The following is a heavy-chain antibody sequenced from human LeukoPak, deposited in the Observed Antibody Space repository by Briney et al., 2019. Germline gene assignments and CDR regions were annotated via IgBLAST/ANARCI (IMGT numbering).Heavy chain of an antibody. J-gene: IGHJ6*03. V-gene: IGHV4-59*01. Sequence: SETLSLTCTVSGGSISSYYWSWIRQPPGKGLEWIGYIYYSGSTNYNPSLKSRVTISVDTSKNQFSLKLSSVTAADTAVYHCAREGGQQLPYYMDVWGKGTTVTVSS. CDR3: AREGGQQLPYYMDV. CDR1: GGSISSYY. CDR2: IYYSGST. D-gene: IGHD6-13*01.